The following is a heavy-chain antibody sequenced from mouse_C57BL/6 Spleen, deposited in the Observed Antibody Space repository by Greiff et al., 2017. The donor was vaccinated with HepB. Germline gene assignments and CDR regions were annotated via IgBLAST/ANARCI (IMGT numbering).Heavy chain of an antibody. CDR2: ISSGSSTI. V-gene: IGHV5-17*01. CDR1: GFTFSDYG. J-gene: IGHJ2*01. CDR3: ARTNLYYFDY. Sequence: DVHLVESGGGLVKPGGSLKLSCAASGFTFSDYGMHWVRQAPEKGLEWVAYISSGSSTIYYADTVKGRFTISRDNAKNTLFLQMTSLRSEDTAMYYCARTNLYYFDYWGQGTTLTVSS.